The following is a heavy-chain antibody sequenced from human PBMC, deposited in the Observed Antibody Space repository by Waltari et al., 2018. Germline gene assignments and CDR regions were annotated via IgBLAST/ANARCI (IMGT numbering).Heavy chain of an antibody. D-gene: IGHD6-25*01. CDR1: GNSITSYY. V-gene: IGHV4-59*01. CDR3: ARDRGAAAFDS. CDR2: LHYNGRT. Sequence: QVQLQESGPGLVQPSETLSLTCTVPGNSITSYYWSWIRQPPGKGLEYIAYLHYNGRTDYNPSLKSRVAISVDTSKNHLSLKLSSVTAADTAVYYCARDRGAAAFDSWGQGILVTVSS. J-gene: IGHJ4*02.